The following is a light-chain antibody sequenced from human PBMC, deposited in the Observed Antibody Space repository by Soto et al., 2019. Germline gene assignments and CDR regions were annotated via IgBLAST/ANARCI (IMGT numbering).Light chain of an antibody. CDR3: QQCYSTPRT. J-gene: IGKJ2*02. Sequence: DVQMTQSPSSLSASVGDRVTITCRASQSISSYLNWYQQKPGKAPKLLIYAASSLQSGVPSRFSGSGSGTDFTLTISSLQPEDFATYYCQQCYSTPRTFGQGTNLEIK. CDR1: QSISSY. CDR2: AAS. V-gene: IGKV1-39*01.